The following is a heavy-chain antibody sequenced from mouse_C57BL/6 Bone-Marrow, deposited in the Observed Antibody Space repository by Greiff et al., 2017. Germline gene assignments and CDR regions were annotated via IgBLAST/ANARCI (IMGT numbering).Heavy chain of an antibody. J-gene: IGHJ4*01. CDR2: ISDGGSYT. CDR1: GFTFSSYA. V-gene: IGHV5-4*01. CDR3: ARDYFYAMGY. Sequence: EVQVVESGGGLVKPGGSLKLSCAASGFTFSSYAMSWVRQTPEKRLEWVATISDGGSYTYYPDNVKGRFTISRDNAKNNLYLQMSHLKSEDTAMYYCARDYFYAMGYWGQGTSVTVSS.